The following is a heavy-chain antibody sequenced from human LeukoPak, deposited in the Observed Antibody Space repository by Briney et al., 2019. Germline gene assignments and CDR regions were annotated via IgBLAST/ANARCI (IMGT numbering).Heavy chain of an antibody. J-gene: IGHJ5*01. Sequence: GGSLRLSCAASGFIFGNYAMGWVRQAPGKGLEWVSFISGTGGSTYYADSLKGRITISRDNSKNTMSLQMTSLRAEDTAVYYCTKCQDTRHLLNWLDSWGQGTLVTVSS. CDR3: TKCQDTRHLLNWLDS. CDR2: ISGTGGST. D-gene: IGHD2-15*01. V-gene: IGHV3-23*01. CDR1: GFIFGNYA.